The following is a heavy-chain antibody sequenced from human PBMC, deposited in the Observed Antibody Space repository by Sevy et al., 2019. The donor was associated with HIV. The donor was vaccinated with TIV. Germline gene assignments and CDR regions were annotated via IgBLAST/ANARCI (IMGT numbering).Heavy chain of an antibody. CDR2: IYWDDDK. Sequence: SGPTLVNPTQTLTLTCTFSGFSLSTSGVGVGWIRQPPGKALEWLALIYWDDDKRYSPSLKSRLTITKDTSKNQVVLTMTHMDPVDTATYYCAHFKGYCSSTSCYGGFDPWGQGTLVTVSS. V-gene: IGHV2-5*02. CDR3: AHFKGYCSSTSCYGGFDP. CDR1: GFSLSTSGVG. J-gene: IGHJ5*02. D-gene: IGHD2-2*01.